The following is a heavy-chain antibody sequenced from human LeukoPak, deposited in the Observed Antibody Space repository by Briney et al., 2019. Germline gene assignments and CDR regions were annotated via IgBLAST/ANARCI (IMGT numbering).Heavy chain of an antibody. Sequence: ASVKVSCKASGYTFTGYYMHWVRQAPGQGLEWMGWINPNSGGTNYAQKFQGRVTMTRDTSISTAYMELSRLRSDDTAVYYCARTSDYYGSGIDYWGQGTLVTVSP. CDR3: ARTSDYYGSGIDY. J-gene: IGHJ4*02. CDR1: GYTFTGYY. D-gene: IGHD3-10*01. V-gene: IGHV1-2*02. CDR2: INPNSGGT.